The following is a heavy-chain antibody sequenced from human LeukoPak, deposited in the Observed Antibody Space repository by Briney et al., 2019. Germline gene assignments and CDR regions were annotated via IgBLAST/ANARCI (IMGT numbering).Heavy chain of an antibody. CDR3: AKDPAARPLRLITDDAFDI. Sequence: PGGSLRLSCAASGFTFSSYGMHWVRQVPGKGLEWVSFIRYDGSNTFYADSVQGRFTISRDNSKNTLYLQMNSLRTEDTAVYYCAKDPAARPLRLITDDAFDIWGQGTMVTVSS. J-gene: IGHJ3*02. CDR1: GFTFSSYG. CDR2: IRYDGSNT. V-gene: IGHV3-30*02. D-gene: IGHD2-21*02.